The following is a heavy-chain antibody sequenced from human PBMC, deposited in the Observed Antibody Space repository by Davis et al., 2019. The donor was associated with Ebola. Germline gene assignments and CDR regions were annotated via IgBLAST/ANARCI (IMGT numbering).Heavy chain of an antibody. Sequence: AASVKVSCKASGYTFTGYYMHWVRQAPGQGLEWMGWINPNSGGTNYAQKFQGWVTMTRDTSISTAYMELSSLRSEDTAVYYCAATIWGSYRYGDAFDIWGQGTMVTVSS. V-gene: IGHV1-2*04. J-gene: IGHJ3*02. CDR2: INPNSGGT. D-gene: IGHD3-16*02. CDR1: GYTFTGYY. CDR3: AATIWGSYRYGDAFDI.